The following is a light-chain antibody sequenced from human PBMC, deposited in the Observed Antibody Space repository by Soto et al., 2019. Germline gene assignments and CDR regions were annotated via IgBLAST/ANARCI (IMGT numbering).Light chain of an antibody. CDR3: QQYGSSPRT. CDR1: QSVSSSY. J-gene: IGKJ1*01. Sequence: EIVLTQSPGTLSLSPGERATLSCRASQSVSSSYLAWYQQKPGQAPRLLIYGASSRATGIPDRFSGSGYGTHFTLTISRLEPQDFQVYYCQQYGSSPRTFGQRTKVEIK. CDR2: GAS. V-gene: IGKV3-20*01.